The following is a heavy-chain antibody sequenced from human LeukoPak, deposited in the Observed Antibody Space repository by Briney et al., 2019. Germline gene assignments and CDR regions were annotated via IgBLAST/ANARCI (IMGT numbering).Heavy chain of an antibody. D-gene: IGHD6-13*01. V-gene: IGHV4-4*07. CDR2: IYTSGST. CDR3: ARDSSSWYWNWFDP. J-gene: IGHJ5*02. CDR1: GGSISSCY. Sequence: SETLSLTCTVSGGSISSCYWSWIRQPAGKGLEWIGRIYTSGSTNYNPSLKSRVTMSVDTSKNQFSLKLSSVTAADTAVYYCARDSSSWYWNWFDPWGQGTLVTVSS.